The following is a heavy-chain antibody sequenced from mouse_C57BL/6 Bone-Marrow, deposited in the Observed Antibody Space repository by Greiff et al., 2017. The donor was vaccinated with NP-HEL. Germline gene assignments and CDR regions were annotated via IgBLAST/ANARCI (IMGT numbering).Heavy chain of an antibody. CDR3: ARRYRGLYYYAMDY. D-gene: IGHD2-12*01. J-gene: IGHJ4*01. CDR2: ISSGSSTL. Sequence: EVMLVESGGGLVKPGGSLKLSCAASGFTFSDYGMHWVRQAPEKGLEWVAYISSGSSTLYYDDTVKGRFTISRDNAKTTLFLQRTSLRSEDTAMYYCARRYRGLYYYAMDYWGQGTSVTVSS. V-gene: IGHV5-17*01. CDR1: GFTFSDYG.